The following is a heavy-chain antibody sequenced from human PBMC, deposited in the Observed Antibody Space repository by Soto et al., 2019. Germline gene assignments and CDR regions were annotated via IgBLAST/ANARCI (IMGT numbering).Heavy chain of an antibody. CDR1: GFTFNNAW. Sequence: HLVESGGGLVKPGGSLRLSCAASGFTFNNAWMSWVRQAPGKGLEWVGRIKGEADGGTTDYAAPVKGRITISRDHSKDTLYLRMNSLKTEDTAVYYCPTGLSNGYYNFDYWGQGTPVTVSS. J-gene: IGHJ4*02. CDR2: IKGEADGGTT. CDR3: PTGLSNGYYNFDY. D-gene: IGHD3-22*01. V-gene: IGHV3-15*01.